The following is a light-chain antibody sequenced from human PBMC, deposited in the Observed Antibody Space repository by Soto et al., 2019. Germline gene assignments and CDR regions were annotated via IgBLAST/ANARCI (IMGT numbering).Light chain of an antibody. Sequence: SVLXXPXSVSGXPGQSITISCTGTXXDVGGYNYVSWYQHHPGKAPKLMIYDVSNRPSGVSNRFSGSKSGNTASLSISGLQPEDEADYYCSSYRTSNTRQIVCGTGTKVTVL. CDR2: DVS. V-gene: IGLV2-14*03. J-gene: IGLJ1*01. CDR1: XXDVGGYNY. CDR3: SSYRTSNTRQIV.